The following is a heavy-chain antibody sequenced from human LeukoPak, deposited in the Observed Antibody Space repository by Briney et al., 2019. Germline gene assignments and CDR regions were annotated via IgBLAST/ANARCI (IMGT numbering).Heavy chain of an antibody. CDR2: ISSSGSTI. CDR1: GFTFSDYY. Sequence: PGGSLRLSRAASGFTFSDYYMSWIRQAPGKGLEWVSYISSSGSTIYYADSVKGRFTISRDNAKNSLYLQMNSLRAEDTAVYYCARDTSYYCSSTSCYFGAYYYYGMDVWGQGTTVTVSS. CDR3: ARDTSYYCSSTSCYFGAYYYYGMDV. V-gene: IGHV3-11*01. J-gene: IGHJ6*02. D-gene: IGHD2-2*01.